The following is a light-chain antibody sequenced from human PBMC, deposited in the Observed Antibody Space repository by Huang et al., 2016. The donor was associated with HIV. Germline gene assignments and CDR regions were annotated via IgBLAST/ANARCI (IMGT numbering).Light chain of an antibody. CDR1: QSVGAY. Sequence: PGGTGTISCKASQSVGAYVAWYQQRPGRSPRLILYDTSNRAAGIPTRFSGSGSGTDFTLTISGLESGDLGVFYCQQRSTWPLTFGGGTKVA. CDR3: QQRSTWPLT. V-gene: IGKV3-11*01. CDR2: DTS. J-gene: IGKJ4*01.